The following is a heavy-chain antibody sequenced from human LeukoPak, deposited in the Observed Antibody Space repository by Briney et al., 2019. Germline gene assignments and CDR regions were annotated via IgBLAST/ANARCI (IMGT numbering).Heavy chain of an antibody. V-gene: IGHV3-21*01. CDR2: ISSSSSYI. CDR1: GFTFSSYS. Sequence: GGSLRLSCAASGFTFSSYSMNWVRQAPGKGLEWVSSISSSSSYIYYADSVKGSRDNAKNSLYLQMNSLRAEDTAVYYCARDEYNWNVDAFDIWGQGTVVTVSS. J-gene: IGHJ3*02. CDR3: ARDEYNWNVDAFDI. D-gene: IGHD1-20*01.